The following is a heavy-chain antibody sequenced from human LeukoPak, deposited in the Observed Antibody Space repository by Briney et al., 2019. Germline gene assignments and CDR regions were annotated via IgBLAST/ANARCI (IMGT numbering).Heavy chain of an antibody. CDR2: INHSGST. Sequence: TSETLSLTCAVYGGSFSGYYRSWIRQPPGKGLEWIGEINHSGSTNYNPSLKSRVTISVDTSKNQFSLKLSSVTAADTAVYYCARGDSSGYIPLDYWGQGTLVTVSS. CDR1: GGSFSGYY. V-gene: IGHV4-34*01. D-gene: IGHD3-22*01. CDR3: ARGDSSGYIPLDY. J-gene: IGHJ4*02.